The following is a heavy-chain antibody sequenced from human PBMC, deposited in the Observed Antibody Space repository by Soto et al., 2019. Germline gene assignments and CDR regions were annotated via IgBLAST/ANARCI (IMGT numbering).Heavy chain of an antibody. CDR1: RFGFSSYA. CDR3: AAQDGFDI. J-gene: IGHJ3*02. Sequence: GGSLRLSCVGSRFGFSSYAMHWVRQAPGKGLEWVTSISHDGRKEYNADSVRGRFTISRDNSKNTVYLQMNSLRAEDTAVYYCAAQDGFDIWGQGTMVTV. CDR2: ISHDGRKE. V-gene: IGHV3-30*04.